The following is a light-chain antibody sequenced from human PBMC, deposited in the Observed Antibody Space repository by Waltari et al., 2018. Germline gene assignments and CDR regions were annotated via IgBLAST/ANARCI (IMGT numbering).Light chain of an antibody. CDR2: WAS. V-gene: IGKV4-1*01. Sequence: IVMTQSPDSLAVSLGERATINCKSSQTVLYTSNNRSYLTWFQQKPGQPPKLLIYWASTRDSCVPDRFSGSGSGTYFTLTITVLQAEDLAVYYFHLFYSTFSTFGQCTKVE. CDR3: HLFYSTFST. CDR1: QTVLYTSNNRSY. J-gene: IGKJ1*01.